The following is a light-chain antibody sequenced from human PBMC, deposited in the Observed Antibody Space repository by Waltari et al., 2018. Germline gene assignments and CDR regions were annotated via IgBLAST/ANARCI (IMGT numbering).Light chain of an antibody. J-gene: IGKJ4*01. Sequence: EIVMTQSPATLSVSPGERATLSCRASQSINSNLAWYQQKPGQAPRLLIYGASTRATGIPARFSGSGSGTEFTRTINSLQSEDFAVYSCQQYNNWRSTFGGGTKVEIK. CDR3: QQYNNWRST. V-gene: IGKV3-15*01. CDR1: QSINSN. CDR2: GAS.